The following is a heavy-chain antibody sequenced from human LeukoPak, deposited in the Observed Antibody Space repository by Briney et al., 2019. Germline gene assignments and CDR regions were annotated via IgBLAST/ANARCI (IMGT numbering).Heavy chain of an antibody. Sequence: SGTLSLTCAVSGDSMSSIDWWSWVRQPPGKGLEWIGEMYHSGSTNYNPSLKSRVTISVDKSKNQFSLKLSSVTAADTAVYYCARGIPLMVRGVIMKNWFDPWGQGTLVTVSS. CDR3: ARGIPLMVRGVIMKNWFDP. CDR2: MYHSGST. J-gene: IGHJ5*02. V-gene: IGHV4-4*02. CDR1: GDSMSSIDW. D-gene: IGHD3-10*01.